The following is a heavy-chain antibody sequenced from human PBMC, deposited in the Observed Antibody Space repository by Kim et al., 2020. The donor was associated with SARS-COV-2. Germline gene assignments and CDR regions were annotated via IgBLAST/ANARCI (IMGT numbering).Heavy chain of an antibody. CDR3: AKSGPAVTLTGYYYFDY. J-gene: IGHJ4*02. CDR2: ISGSGGST. CDR1: GFTFSSYA. D-gene: IGHD3-9*01. V-gene: IGHV3-23*01. Sequence: GGSLRLSCAASGFTFSSYAMSWVRQAPGKGLEWVSAISGSGGSTYYADSVKGRFTISRDNSKNTLYLQMNSLRAEDTAVYYCAKSGPAVTLTGYYYFDYWGQGTLVTVSS.